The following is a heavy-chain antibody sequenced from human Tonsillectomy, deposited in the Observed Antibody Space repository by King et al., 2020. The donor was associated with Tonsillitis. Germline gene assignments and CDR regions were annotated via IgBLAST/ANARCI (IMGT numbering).Heavy chain of an antibody. D-gene: IGHD5-24*01. CDR2: IYWNDDK. V-gene: IGHV2-5*01. J-gene: IGHJ5*02. CDR1: GFSLSTAGVG. Sequence: TLKESGPTLVKPTQTLTLTCTFSGFSLSTAGVGVGWIRQPPGKALEWLTLIYWNDDKRYSPSLKSRLTITKDTSKNQVVLTMTNMDPVDTATYYCAHSRPIGEYNWFDPWGQGTLVTVSS. CDR3: AHSRPIGEYNWFDP.